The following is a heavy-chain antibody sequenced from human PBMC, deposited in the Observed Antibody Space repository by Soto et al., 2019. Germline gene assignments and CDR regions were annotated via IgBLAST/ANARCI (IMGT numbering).Heavy chain of an antibody. J-gene: IGHJ4*02. Sequence: ASVKVSCKASGYTFTSYGISWVRQAPGQGLEWMGWISAYNGNTNYAQKLQGRVTMTTDTSTGTAYMELRSLRSDDTAVYYCARESIHLLLLREYYFDYWGQGTLVTVSS. V-gene: IGHV1-18*01. CDR2: ISAYNGNT. CDR1: GYTFTSYG. D-gene: IGHD2-15*01. CDR3: ARESIHLLLLREYYFDY.